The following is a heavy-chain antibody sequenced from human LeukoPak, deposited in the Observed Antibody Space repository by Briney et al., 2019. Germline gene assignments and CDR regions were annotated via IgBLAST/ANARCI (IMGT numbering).Heavy chain of an antibody. D-gene: IGHD3-9*01. CDR2: TRNKARSYTT. Sequence: PGGSLRLSCAGSGFPLSDHYMDWVRQAPGKGLEWVGRTRNKARSYTTDYAASVKGRFTISRDASKNSVYLQMNSLKTEDTAVYYCARTYYDILTGIRDFDYWGQGTLVTVSS. J-gene: IGHJ4*02. CDR1: GFPLSDHY. CDR3: ARTYYDILTGIRDFDY. V-gene: IGHV3-72*01.